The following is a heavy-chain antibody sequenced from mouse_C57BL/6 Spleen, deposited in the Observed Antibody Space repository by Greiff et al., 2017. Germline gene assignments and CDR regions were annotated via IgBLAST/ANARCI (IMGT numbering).Heavy chain of an antibody. D-gene: IGHD1-1*01. CDR3: ARGTTVRDY. CDR1: GFTFSDYG. J-gene: IGHJ2*01. V-gene: IGHV5-17*01. CDR2: ISSGSSTI. Sequence: DVMLVESGGGLVKPGGSLKLSCAASGFTFSDYGMHWVRQAPEKGLEWVAYISSGSSTIYYADTVKGRFTIARDNAKNSLFLQMTSLRSEDTAMYYCARGTTVRDYWGQGTTLTVSS.